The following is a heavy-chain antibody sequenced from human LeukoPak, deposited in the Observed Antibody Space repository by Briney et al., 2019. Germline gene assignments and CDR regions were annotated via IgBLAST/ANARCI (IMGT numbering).Heavy chain of an antibody. J-gene: IGHJ5*02. CDR1: GYTFTTYG. CDR2: ISAYNGNT. CDR3: ARDIAAAGSWFDP. Sequence: ASVKVSCKASGYTFTTYGISWVRQAPGQGLEWMGWISAYNGNTNYAQKFQGRVTMTTDTSTSTAYMELRSLRSDDTAVYYCARDIAAAGSWFDPWGQGTLVTVSS. V-gene: IGHV1-18*01. D-gene: IGHD6-13*01.